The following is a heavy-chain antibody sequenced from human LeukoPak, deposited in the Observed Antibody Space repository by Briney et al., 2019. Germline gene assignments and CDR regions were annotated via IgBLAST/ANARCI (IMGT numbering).Heavy chain of an antibody. V-gene: IGHV3-23*01. CDR1: GFTFTNSA. J-gene: IGHJ3*02. CDR3: AKDRSPLDAFDI. D-gene: IGHD6-6*01. Sequence: PGGSLRLSCAAPGFTFTNSAMSWVRQAPGKGLEWVSGISGSGGSTFYADSVKGRFTISRDNSKNTLYLQMNSLRAEDTAVYYCAKDRSPLDAFDIWGQGTMVTVSS. CDR2: ISGSGGST.